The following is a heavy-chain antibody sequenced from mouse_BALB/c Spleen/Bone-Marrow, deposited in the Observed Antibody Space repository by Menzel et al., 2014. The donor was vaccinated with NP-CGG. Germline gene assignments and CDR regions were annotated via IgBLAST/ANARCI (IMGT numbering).Heavy chain of an antibody. CDR1: GYTFTGYV. J-gene: IGHJ4*01. V-gene: IGHV1-14*01. D-gene: IGHD2-4*01. CDR3: AREGGLRRGDYYTMDY. CDR2: INPYNDGT. Sequence: EVQGVESGPELVKPGASVKMSCKASGYTFTGYVMHWVKQKPGQGLEWIGYINPYNDGTKYNEKFKGKATLTSDKSSSTAYMELSSLTSEDSAVYYCAREGGLRRGDYYTMDYWGQGTSVTVSS.